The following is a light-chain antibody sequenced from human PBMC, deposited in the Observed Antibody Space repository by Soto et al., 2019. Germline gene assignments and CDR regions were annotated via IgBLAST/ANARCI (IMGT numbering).Light chain of an antibody. CDR1: HMVFYGSNNKNF. V-gene: IGKV4-1*01. Sequence: DIVMTQSPDSLAVSLGGRATINCKSSHMVFYGSNNKNFLAWYQQKSGHPPKLLIYWASTRESGVPDRFSGSGSRTDFSLTISSFQAEDAAVYYCQQYSTTPTFGQGTRLEIK. CDR2: WAS. CDR3: QQYSTTPT. J-gene: IGKJ5*01.